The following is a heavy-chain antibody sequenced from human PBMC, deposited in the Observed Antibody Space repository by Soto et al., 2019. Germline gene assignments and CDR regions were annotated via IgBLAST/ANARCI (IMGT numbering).Heavy chain of an antibody. CDR2: ISYDGSNK. Sequence: QVQLVESGGGVVQPGRSLRLSCAASGFTFSSYGMHWVRQAPGKGLEWVAVISYDGSNKYYADSVKGRFTISRDNSKDTLYLQMNSLRAEDTAVYYCAKEGQYYDILTGYRSYYGMDVWGQGTPVTVSS. CDR1: GFTFSSYG. CDR3: AKEGQYYDILTGYRSYYGMDV. J-gene: IGHJ6*02. V-gene: IGHV3-30*18. D-gene: IGHD3-9*01.